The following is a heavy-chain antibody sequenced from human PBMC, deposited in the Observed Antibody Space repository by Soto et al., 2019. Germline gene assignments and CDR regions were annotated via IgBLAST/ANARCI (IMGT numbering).Heavy chain of an antibody. Sequence: QVQLQESGPGLVKPSQTLSLTCTVSGGSITSDGYYWNWIRQHPGKGLEWIGYIYYSGSTYYNPSLKSPVAISMDPPKNQVSLKLNFVTAADPAVYFCARNDYGDYGWYFDLWGRGTLVAVSS. CDR3: ARNDYGDYGWYFDL. V-gene: IGHV4-31*01. D-gene: IGHD4-17*01. J-gene: IGHJ2*01. CDR1: GGSITSDGYY. CDR2: IYYSGST.